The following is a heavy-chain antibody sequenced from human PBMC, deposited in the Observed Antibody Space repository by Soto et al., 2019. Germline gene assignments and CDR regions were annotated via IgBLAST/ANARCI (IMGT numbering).Heavy chain of an antibody. J-gene: IGHJ4*02. CDR1: RFTVSSNY. CDR2: ISSNGGST. CDR3: ARGFGWLDY. Sequence: EVQLVESGGGLVQPGGSLRLCCAASRFTVSSNYMTWVRQAPGKGLEYVSAISSNGGSTYYANSVKGRFTISRDNSKNTLYLQMGSLRAQDMAVYYCARGFGWLDYWGQGTLVTVSS. D-gene: IGHD6-19*01. V-gene: IGHV3-64*01.